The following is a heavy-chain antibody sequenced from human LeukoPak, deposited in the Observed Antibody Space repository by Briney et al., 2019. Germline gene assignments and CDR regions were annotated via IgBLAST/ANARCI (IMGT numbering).Heavy chain of an antibody. CDR3: ARGGDSLPFDY. Sequence: PGGSLRLSCAACGFTVSSNYMSWVRQGPGKGLEWVSVIYSGGRTYYADSVKGRFTISRDNSKNTLYLQMNSLRAEDTAVYYCARGGDSLPFDYWGQGTLVTVSS. D-gene: IGHD3-3*01. CDR2: IYSGGRT. J-gene: IGHJ4*02. CDR1: GFTVSSNY. V-gene: IGHV3-53*01.